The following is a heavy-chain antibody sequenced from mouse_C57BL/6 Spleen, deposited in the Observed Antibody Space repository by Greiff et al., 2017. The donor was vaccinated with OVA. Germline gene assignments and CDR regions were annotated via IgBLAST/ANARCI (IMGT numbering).Heavy chain of an antibody. CDR2: IDPSDSYT. CDR1: GYTFTSYW. J-gene: IGHJ2*01. D-gene: IGHD2-3*01. CDR3: ARGSYDGYLGYYFDY. V-gene: IGHV1-69*01. Sequence: QVQLQQPGAELVMPGASVKLSCKASGYTFTSYWMHWVKQRPGQGLEWIGEIDPSDSYTNYNQKFKGKSTLTVDKSSSTAYMQLSSLTSEDSAVYYCARGSYDGYLGYYFDYWGQGTTLTVSS.